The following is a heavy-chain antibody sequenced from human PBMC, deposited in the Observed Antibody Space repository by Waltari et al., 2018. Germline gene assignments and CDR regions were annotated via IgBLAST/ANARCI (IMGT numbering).Heavy chain of an antibody. CDR2: AWFDGVKT. Sequence: QVQLVESGAGVVQHGMSWRLACAAYGFSLRQFGMHWVRQVPGKGLEWVALAWFDGVKTYYADSVRGRFTISRDNSKNTLYLDIKNLRVDDTAIYYCAKDAFGNTYLDHWGQGTLVTVSS. CDR3: AKDAFGNTYLDH. D-gene: IGHD3-10*01. V-gene: IGHV3-33*06. J-gene: IGHJ5*02. CDR1: GFSLRQFG.